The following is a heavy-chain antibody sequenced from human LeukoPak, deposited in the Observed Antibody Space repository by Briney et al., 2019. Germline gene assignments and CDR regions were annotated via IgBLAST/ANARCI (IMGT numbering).Heavy chain of an antibody. Sequence: GGSLRLSCAASGFTFSSYSMNWVRQAPGKGLEWVSSISTSSSYIYYADSVKGRFTISRDNAKNSLYLQMNSLRAEDTAVYYCARARDTAMGPLGPWGQGTLVTVSS. CDR1: GFTFSSYS. D-gene: IGHD5-18*01. J-gene: IGHJ5*02. CDR3: ARARDTAMGPLGP. CDR2: ISTSSSYI. V-gene: IGHV3-21*01.